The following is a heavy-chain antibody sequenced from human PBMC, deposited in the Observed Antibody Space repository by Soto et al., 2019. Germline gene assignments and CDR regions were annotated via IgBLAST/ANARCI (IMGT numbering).Heavy chain of an antibody. D-gene: IGHD2-8*02. Sequence: PSETLALTCTVSGRAISIYCWSWMLQPPGTGLEWIGGVNRSGSTNYNPSLKSRVTISVDTSKNQFSLKLTSVTAADTAVYYCARDKITGLFDYWGQGTLVTVS. V-gene: IGHV4-34*01. CDR2: VNRSGST. J-gene: IGHJ4*02. CDR1: GRAISIYC. CDR3: ARDKITGLFDY.